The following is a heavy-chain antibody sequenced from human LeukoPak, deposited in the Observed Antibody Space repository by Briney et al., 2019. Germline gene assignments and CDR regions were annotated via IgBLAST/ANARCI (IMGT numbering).Heavy chain of an antibody. V-gene: IGHV3-33*06. J-gene: IGHJ4*02. D-gene: IGHD6-6*01. CDR3: AKEYTPSSPLGELAS. CDR2: IRHDETNE. CDR1: GFTLRSFA. Sequence: PGRSLRLSCAVSGFTLRSFAMHWVRQAPGKGLEWVALIRHDETNEYYADSVQGRFTISRDTSKNTLYLQMNSLRAEDTAVYYCAKEYTPSSPLGELASWGQGTLVTVSS.